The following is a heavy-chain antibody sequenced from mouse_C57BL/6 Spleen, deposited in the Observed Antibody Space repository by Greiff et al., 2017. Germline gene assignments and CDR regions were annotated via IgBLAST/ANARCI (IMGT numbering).Heavy chain of an antibody. CDR2: IHPNSGST. V-gene: IGHV1-64*01. J-gene: IGHJ4*01. CDR3: DGHEGYYKSYSSMDY. CDR1: GYTFTSYW. D-gene: IGHD2-3*01. Sequence: QVQLQQPGAELVKPGASVKLSCKASGYTFTSYWMHWVKQRPGQGLEWIGMIHPNSGSTNYNEKFKSKATLTVDKSSSTAYMQLSHLTSEDSAVYYVDGHEGYYKSYSSMDYWGQGTSVTVSS.